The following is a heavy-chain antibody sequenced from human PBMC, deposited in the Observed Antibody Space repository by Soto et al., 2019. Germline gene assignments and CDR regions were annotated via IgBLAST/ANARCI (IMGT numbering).Heavy chain of an antibody. Sequence: PSETLSLTCTVSGGSISGGGYYWSWIRQHPGKGLEWIGYIYYSGSTYYNPSLKSRVTISVDTSKNQFSLKLSSVTAADTAVYYCARDAARDYYYYGMDVWGQGTTVTVSS. CDR3: ARDAARDYYYYGMDV. CDR1: GGSISGGGYY. CDR2: IYYSGST. D-gene: IGHD6-6*01. V-gene: IGHV4-31*03. J-gene: IGHJ6*02.